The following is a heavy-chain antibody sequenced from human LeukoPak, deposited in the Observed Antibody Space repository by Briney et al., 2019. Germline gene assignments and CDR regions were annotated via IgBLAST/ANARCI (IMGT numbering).Heavy chain of an antibody. Sequence: SETLSLTCAVYGGSFGGYYWSWIRQPPGKGLEWIGEINHSGSTNYNPSLKSRVTISVDTSKNQFSLKLSSVTAADTAVYYCASRYCTNGVCSSYFDYWGQGTLVTVSS. V-gene: IGHV4-34*01. CDR3: ASRYCTNGVCSSYFDY. D-gene: IGHD2-8*01. CDR1: GGSFGGYY. J-gene: IGHJ4*02. CDR2: INHSGST.